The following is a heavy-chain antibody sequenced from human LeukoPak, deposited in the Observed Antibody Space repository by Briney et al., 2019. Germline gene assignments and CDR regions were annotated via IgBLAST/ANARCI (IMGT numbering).Heavy chain of an antibody. CDR1: GFTFSNAW. Sequence: GGSLRLSCAASGFTFSNAWMSWVRQAPGKGLEWVSSISSSSSYIYYADSVKGRFTISRDNAKNSLYLQMNSLRAEDTAVYYCARSKGGDYCPFDYWGQGTLVTVSS. CDR2: ISSSSSYI. J-gene: IGHJ4*02. V-gene: IGHV3-21*01. CDR3: ARSKGGDYCPFDY. D-gene: IGHD4-17*01.